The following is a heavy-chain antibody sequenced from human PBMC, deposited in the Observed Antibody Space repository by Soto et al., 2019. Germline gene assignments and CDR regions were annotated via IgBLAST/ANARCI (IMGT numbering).Heavy chain of an antibody. J-gene: IGHJ4*02. CDR2: TNTNTGGT. Sequence: QVQLVQSGAEVKKPGASVKVSCKASGYTFTDYYIHWVRQAPGQGPEWLGWTNTNTGGTNYAQKFKGRVTVTRDTSTNTAYMDLYRLTSDDTAVYYCVRDRVPTAPEFDSWGQGTLITVSS. V-gene: IGHV1-2*02. CDR1: GYTFTDYY. CDR3: VRDRVPTAPEFDS. D-gene: IGHD5-12*01.